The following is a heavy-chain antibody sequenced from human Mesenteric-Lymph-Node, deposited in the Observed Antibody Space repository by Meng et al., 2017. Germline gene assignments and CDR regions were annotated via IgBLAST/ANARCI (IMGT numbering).Heavy chain of an antibody. CDR2: IYHSGRT. Sequence: SDPLSLTFAVPGSSISSGYYWGWIRQPPGKWLEWIGCIYHSGRTYYNPSLKSRVTISVDTSKNQFSLKLSSVTAADTAVYYCARGRGFIDVVVPAAMEHLRGNWFDPWGQGTLVTVSS. J-gene: IGHJ5*02. CDR3: ARGRGFIDVVVPAAMEHLRGNWFDP. D-gene: IGHD2-2*01. CDR1: GSSISSGYY. V-gene: IGHV4-38-2*01.